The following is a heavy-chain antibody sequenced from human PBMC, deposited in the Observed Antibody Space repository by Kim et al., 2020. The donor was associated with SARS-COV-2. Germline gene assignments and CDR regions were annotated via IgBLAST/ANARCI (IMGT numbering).Heavy chain of an antibody. CDR1: GYSFTSYW. D-gene: IGHD3-10*01. V-gene: IGHV5-51*01. J-gene: IGHJ6*02. CDR3: ARLDGSGSYKAYYYYGMDV. CDR2: IYPGDSDT. Sequence: GESLKISCKGSGYSFTSYWIGWVRQMPGKGLEWMGIIYPGDSDTRYSPSFQGQVTISADKSISTAYLQWSSLKASDTAMYYCARLDGSGSYKAYYYYGMDVWGQGTTVTVSS.